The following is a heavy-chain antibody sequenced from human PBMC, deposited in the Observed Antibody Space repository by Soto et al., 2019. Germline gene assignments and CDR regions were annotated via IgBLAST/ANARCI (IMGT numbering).Heavy chain of an antibody. CDR3: VRVHQQYIRFDP. V-gene: IGHV4-39*01. CDR1: GDSVGNGLYF. CDR2: MYFRGNT. Sequence: SETLSLTCTVSGDSVGNGLYFWGWVRQPPGKGLEWIANMYFRGNTYYNPSLKSRVTISLDTSNNQFSLNLRSVTAADTAVYFCVRVHQQYIRFDPWGQGSLVTVSS. J-gene: IGHJ5*02. D-gene: IGHD5-18*01.